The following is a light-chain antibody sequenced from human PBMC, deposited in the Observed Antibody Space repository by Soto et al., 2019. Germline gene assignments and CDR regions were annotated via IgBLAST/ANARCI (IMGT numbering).Light chain of an antibody. CDR3: QQRSNWPPRGFT. J-gene: IGKJ3*01. CDR1: QSVSSY. Sequence: EIVLTQSPATLSLSPGERATLSCRASQSVSSYLAWYQQKPGQAPRLLIYDASNRATGIPARFSGSGSGTDFALTISSREPEDFAVYYCQQRSNWPPRGFTCVPGTKVDIK. CDR2: DAS. V-gene: IGKV3-11*01.